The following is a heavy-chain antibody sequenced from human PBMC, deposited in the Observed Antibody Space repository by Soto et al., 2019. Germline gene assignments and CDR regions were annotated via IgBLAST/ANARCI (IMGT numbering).Heavy chain of an antibody. CDR1: GYTFTSYG. CDR3: ARYMVSSWYLPYYYYYGMDV. CDR2: ISAYNGNT. Sequence: VSVKVSCKASGYTFTSYGISWVRQAPGQGLEWMGWISAYNGNTNYAQKLQGRVTMTTDTSTSTAYMELRSLRSDDTAVYYCARYMVSSWYLPYYYYYGMDVWGQGTTVTVSS. J-gene: IGHJ6*02. D-gene: IGHD6-13*01. V-gene: IGHV1-18*04.